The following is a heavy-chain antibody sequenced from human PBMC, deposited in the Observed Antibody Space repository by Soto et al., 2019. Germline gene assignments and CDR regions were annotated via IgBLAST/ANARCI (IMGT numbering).Heavy chain of an antibody. CDR2: INAGNGNT. D-gene: IGHD3-22*01. CDR3: ARSSGWYYVDY. CDR1: GYTFTSYG. J-gene: IGHJ4*02. V-gene: IGHV1-3*01. Sequence: QVQLVQSGAEVKKPGASVKVSCKASGYTFTSYGIHWVRQAPGQRLEWMGWINAGNGNTKYSQKLQGRVTITRDTSASTAYMELSSLSSEDTAVYYCARSSGWYYVDYWGQGTRVTVSS.